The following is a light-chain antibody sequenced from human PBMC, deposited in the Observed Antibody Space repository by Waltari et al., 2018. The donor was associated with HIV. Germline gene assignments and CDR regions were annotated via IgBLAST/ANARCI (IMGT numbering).Light chain of an antibody. V-gene: IGKV1-NL1*01. CDR3: QQYYTPSLS. J-gene: IGKJ4*01. Sequence: DIQLTQSPSSLSASVGDRVTITCRASQVISSYVAWYQHKPGEAPKLLLRADSMVDSGVPHRFSGSGSGTGYTHTITSLQPEDFAIYYCQQYYTPSLSFGGGTRVEI. CDR1: QVISSY. CDR2: ADS.